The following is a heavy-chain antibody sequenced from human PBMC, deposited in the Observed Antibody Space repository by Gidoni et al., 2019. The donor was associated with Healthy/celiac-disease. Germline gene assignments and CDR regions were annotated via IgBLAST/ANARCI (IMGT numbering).Heavy chain of an antibody. CDR3: ARSRASSDAFDI. V-gene: IGHV1-69*12. Sequence: QLVQSGAEVKKPGSSVKISCKAAGGTFSSYAISWVRPAPGQWLEWMGGIIPIFGTANYAQKFQGRVTITADESTSTAYMELSSLRSEDTAVYYCARSRASSDAFDIWGRGTMVTVSS. D-gene: IGHD2-2*01. CDR1: GGTFSSYA. J-gene: IGHJ3*02. CDR2: IIPIFGTA.